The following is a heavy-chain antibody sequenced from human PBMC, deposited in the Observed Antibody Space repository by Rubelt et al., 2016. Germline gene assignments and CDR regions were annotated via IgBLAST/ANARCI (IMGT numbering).Heavy chain of an antibody. D-gene: IGHD3-10*01. Sequence: QVQLVQSGAEVKKPGASVKVSCKASGYTFTSYYMHWVRQAPGQGLEWMGIINPSGGSTGYAKKFQGRVTLTGDPSTSTVYMGLSSLRSEDTAVYYCARALWFGELFSYWGQGTLVTVSS. CDR3: ARALWFGELFSY. J-gene: IGHJ4*02. CDR2: INPSGGST. V-gene: IGHV1-46*01. CDR1: GYTFTSYY.